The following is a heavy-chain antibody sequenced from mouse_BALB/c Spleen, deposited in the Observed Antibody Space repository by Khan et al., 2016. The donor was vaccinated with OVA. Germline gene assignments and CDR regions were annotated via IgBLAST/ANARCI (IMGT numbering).Heavy chain of an antibody. Sequence: VRLQQSGTVLARPGASVRMSCKASGYTFANYWMHWVKQRPGQGLEWIGTIYPGNSDTNYNQKFSGKAKLTAVTSTSTAYMELSSLTYEDSAVYYWERKGLGNYESWDYWDRGTTLTVSS. CDR2: IYPGNSDT. J-gene: IGHJ2*01. V-gene: IGHV1-5*01. CDR1: GYTFANYW. D-gene: IGHD2-1*01. CDR3: ERKGLGNYESWDY.